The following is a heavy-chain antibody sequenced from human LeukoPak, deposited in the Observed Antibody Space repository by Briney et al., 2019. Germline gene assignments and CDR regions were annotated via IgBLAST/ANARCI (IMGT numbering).Heavy chain of an antibody. CDR2: ISYDGSNK. V-gene: IGHV3-30*18. CDR3: AKPLATVTTCY. CDR1: GFTFSSSA. J-gene: IGHJ4*02. D-gene: IGHD4-17*01. Sequence: PGGSLRLSCAASGFTFSSSAMHWVRQAPGKGLEWVAVISYDGSNKYYADSVKGRFTISRDNSKNTLYLQMNSLRAEDTAVYYCAKPLATVTTCYWGQGALVTVSS.